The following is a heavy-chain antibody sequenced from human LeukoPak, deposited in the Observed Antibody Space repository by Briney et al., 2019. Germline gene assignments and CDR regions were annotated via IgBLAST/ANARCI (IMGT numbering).Heavy chain of an antibody. Sequence: ASVKVSCKASGYTFTSYYMYWVRQAPGQGLEWMGKINPSSGSTSYAQKFQGRVTMTRDMSTSTVYMELSSLRSDDTAVYYCARLRLGELSLGFDPWGQGTLVTVSS. D-gene: IGHD3-16*02. V-gene: IGHV1-46*01. J-gene: IGHJ5*02. CDR3: ARLRLGELSLGFDP. CDR1: GYTFTSYY. CDR2: INPSSGST.